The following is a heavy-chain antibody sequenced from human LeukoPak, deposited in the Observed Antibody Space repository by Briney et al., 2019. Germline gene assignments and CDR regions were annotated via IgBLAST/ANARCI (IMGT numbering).Heavy chain of an antibody. CDR2: IYHSGST. V-gene: IGHV4-4*02. CDR1: GGSISSSNW. D-gene: IGHD3-22*01. CDR3: AKRNYDSSGYYYVSYYGMDV. J-gene: IGHJ6*02. Sequence: KPTGTLSLTCAVSGGSISSSNWWSWVRQPPGKGLEWIGEIYHSGSTNYNPSLKSRVTISVDKSKNQFSLKLSSVTAAGTAVYYCAKRNYDSSGYYYVSYYGMDVWGQGTTVTVS.